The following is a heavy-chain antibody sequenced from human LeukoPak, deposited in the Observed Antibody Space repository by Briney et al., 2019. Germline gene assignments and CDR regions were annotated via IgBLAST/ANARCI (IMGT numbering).Heavy chain of an antibody. Sequence: GESLKISCKGSGYMFTSFWIAWVRQMPGKGLECMGVIYPSDSDTKYSPSFQGQVTISADRSINTAYLQWSSLKASDTAMYYCARLWSGSYSFDYWGQGTLVTVSS. D-gene: IGHD1-26*01. CDR2: IYPSDSDT. J-gene: IGHJ4*02. V-gene: IGHV5-51*01. CDR1: GYMFTSFW. CDR3: ARLWSGSYSFDY.